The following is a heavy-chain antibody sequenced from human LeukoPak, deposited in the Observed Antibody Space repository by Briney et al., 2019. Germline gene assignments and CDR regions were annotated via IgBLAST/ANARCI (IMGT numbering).Heavy chain of an antibody. CDR1: GGSISSYY. CDR2: IYTSGST. Sequence: SETLSLTCTVSGGSISSYYWSWIRQPAGKGLEWIGRIYTSGSTNYNPSLKSRVTISVDTSKNQFSLKLSSVTAADTAVYYCARGGDFWSGPIDAFDIWGQGTMVTVSS. J-gene: IGHJ3*02. D-gene: IGHD3-3*01. CDR3: ARGGDFWSGPIDAFDI. V-gene: IGHV4-4*07.